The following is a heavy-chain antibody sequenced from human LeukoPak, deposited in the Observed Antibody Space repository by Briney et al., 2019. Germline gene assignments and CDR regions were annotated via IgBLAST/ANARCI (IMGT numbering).Heavy chain of an antibody. J-gene: IGHJ4*02. CDR2: ISSSGST. CDR1: GGSISSYY. Sequence: SETLSLTCTVSGGSISSYYWSWIRQPAGKGLEWIGRISSSGSTNYNPSLKSRVTMSVDTSKNQFSLKLSSVTAADTAVYYCARYYYDSSGYYLDYWGQGTLVTVSS. V-gene: IGHV4-4*07. D-gene: IGHD3-22*01. CDR3: ARYYYDSSGYYLDY.